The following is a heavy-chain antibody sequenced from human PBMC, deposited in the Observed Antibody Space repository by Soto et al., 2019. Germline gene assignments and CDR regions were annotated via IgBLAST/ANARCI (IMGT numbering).Heavy chain of an antibody. Sequence: QVQLVQSGAEVKKPGSSVKVSCKASGGTFSSYTISWVRQAPGQGLEWMGRIIPILGIANYAQKFQGRVTITADKSTSTDYMELSSLRSEDTAVYYCARMGYGDFFDYWGQGTLVTVSS. V-gene: IGHV1-69*02. J-gene: IGHJ4*02. CDR3: ARMGYGDFFDY. D-gene: IGHD4-17*01. CDR2: IIPILGIA. CDR1: GGTFSSYT.